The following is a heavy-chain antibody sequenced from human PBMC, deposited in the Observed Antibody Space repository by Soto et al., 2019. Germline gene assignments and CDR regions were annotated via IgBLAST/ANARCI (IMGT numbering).Heavy chain of an antibody. Sequence: GGSLRLSCAASGFTFSSYAMHWVRQAPGKGLEWVAVISYDGSNKYYADSVKGRFTISRDNSKNTLYLQMNSLRAEDTAVYYSARDRGYPSEVAVPFCMDVWGQGTTV. CDR2: ISYDGSNK. CDR1: GFTFSSYA. J-gene: IGHJ6*02. V-gene: IGHV3-30-3*01. D-gene: IGHD6-19*01. CDR3: ARDRGYPSEVAVPFCMDV.